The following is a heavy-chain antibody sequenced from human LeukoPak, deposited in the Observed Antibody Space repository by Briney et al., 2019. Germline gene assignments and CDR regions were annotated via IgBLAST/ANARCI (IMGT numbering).Heavy chain of an antibody. CDR3: ARLYYDFLSGAFDI. Sequence: SVKVSCKASGGTFSSYAISWVRQAPGQGLEWMGGIIPIFGTANYAQKFQGRVTITTDESTSTAYMELSSLRSEDTAVYYCARLYYDFLSGAFDIWGQGTMVTVSP. CDR1: GGTFSSYA. J-gene: IGHJ3*02. D-gene: IGHD3-3*01. CDR2: IIPIFGTA. V-gene: IGHV1-69*05.